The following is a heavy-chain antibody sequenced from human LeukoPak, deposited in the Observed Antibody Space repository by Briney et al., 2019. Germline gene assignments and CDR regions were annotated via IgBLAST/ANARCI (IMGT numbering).Heavy chain of an antibody. CDR1: GFTFSTAW. CDR3: TTRLFQLPAIDY. J-gene: IGHJ4*02. Sequence: PGGSLRLSCVASGFTFSTAWMAWLRQAPGKGLEWVARIKSQNAGGTADYAAPVKGRFTISRDDSKNTLYLQMNSLKTEDTAVYYCTTRLFQLPAIDYWGQGTLVTVSS. CDR2: IKSQNAGGTA. V-gene: IGHV3-15*01. D-gene: IGHD3-22*01.